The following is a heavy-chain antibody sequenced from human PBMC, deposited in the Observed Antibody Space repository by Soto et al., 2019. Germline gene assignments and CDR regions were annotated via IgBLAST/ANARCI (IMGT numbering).Heavy chain of an antibody. D-gene: IGHD6-13*01. CDR1: GGSISNYY. Sequence: QVQLQESGPGLVKPSETLSLTCTVSGGSISNYYWSWIRQPPGKGLEWIGYIYNSGSTNYNPSLMSRVTISVDTSKNHFSLKLTSVTAADTAMYYCARSSERLVPFDYWGQGTLVTVSS. CDR2: IYNSGST. J-gene: IGHJ4*02. V-gene: IGHV4-59*01. CDR3: ARSSERLVPFDY.